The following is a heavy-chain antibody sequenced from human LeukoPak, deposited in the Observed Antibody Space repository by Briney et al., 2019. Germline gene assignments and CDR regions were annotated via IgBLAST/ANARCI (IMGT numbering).Heavy chain of an antibody. CDR1: GFTFSLYG. J-gene: IGHJ4*02. V-gene: IGHV3-23*01. Sequence: PGGSLRLSCVASGFTFSLYGMSWVRQAPGKGLEWVSSISGSGDKSDHADSVKGRFTISRDNSRNTLYLQMNNLRVEDTAVYFCAKHPWVDDSGYLYWGQGTLATVAS. CDR3: AKHPWVDDSGYLY. D-gene: IGHD4-17*01. CDR2: ISGSGDKS.